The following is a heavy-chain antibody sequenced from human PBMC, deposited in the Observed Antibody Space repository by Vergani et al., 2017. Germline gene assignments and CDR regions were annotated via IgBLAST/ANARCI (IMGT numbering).Heavy chain of an antibody. D-gene: IGHD3-22*01. J-gene: IGHJ3*02. CDR1: GGSISSGDYY. CDR3: ARDISGXYYDSSGYLNAFDI. Sequence: QVQLQESGPGLVKPSQTLSLTCTVSGGSISSGDYYWSWIRQPPGKGLEWIGYIYYSGSTYYNPSLKSRVTISVDTSKNRFSLKLSSVTAADTAGYYCARDISGXYYDSSGYLNAFDIWGQGTMVTVSS. V-gene: IGHV4-30-4*08. CDR2: IYYSGST.